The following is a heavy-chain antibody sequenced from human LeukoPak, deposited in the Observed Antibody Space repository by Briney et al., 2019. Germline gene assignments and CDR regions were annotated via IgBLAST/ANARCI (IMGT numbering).Heavy chain of an antibody. D-gene: IGHD2-2*01. CDR2: ISGDATTT. CDR1: GFSFDDYA. V-gene: IGHV3-43*02. J-gene: IGHJ4*02. Sequence: GGSLRLSCAASGFSFDDYAMHWVRQAPGKGLEWVSVISGDATTTRYADSVKGRFSIFRDNSKNSLYLQMNSLGSDDTALYICAKGGAWRDSASCNFDWGQGTLVTVSS. CDR3: AKGGAWRDSASCNFD.